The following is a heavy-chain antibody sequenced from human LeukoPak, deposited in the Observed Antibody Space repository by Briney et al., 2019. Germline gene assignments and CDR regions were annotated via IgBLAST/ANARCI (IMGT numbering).Heavy chain of an antibody. CDR1: GGSISSYY. J-gene: IGHJ5*02. CDR3: ASRGIYPRYSSSWYRGNWFDP. D-gene: IGHD6-13*01. V-gene: IGHV4-59*12. Sequence: SSETLSLTCTVSGGSISSYYWSWIRQPPGKGLECIGYIHYTGSTNYNPSLKSRVTISVDTSKNQFSLKLSSVTAADTAVYYCASRGIYPRYSSSWYRGNWFDPWGQGTLVTVSS. CDR2: IHYTGST.